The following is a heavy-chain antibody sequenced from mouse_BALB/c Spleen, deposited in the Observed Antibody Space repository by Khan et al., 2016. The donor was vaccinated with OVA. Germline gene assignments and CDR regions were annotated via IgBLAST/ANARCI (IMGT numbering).Heavy chain of an antibody. CDR1: GFNIKDTY. J-gene: IGHJ3*01. CDR3: VRDYWDVFAY. V-gene: IGHV14-3*02. CDR2: IDPANGNT. Sequence: VRLQQSGAELVKPGASVKLSCTASGFNIKDTYIHWVKQRPEQGLVWIGRIDPANGNTKYDPKFQGKATITADTSSNTAYLQLSSLTSEDTAVYYCVRDYWDVFAYWGQGTLVTVSA. D-gene: IGHD4-1*01.